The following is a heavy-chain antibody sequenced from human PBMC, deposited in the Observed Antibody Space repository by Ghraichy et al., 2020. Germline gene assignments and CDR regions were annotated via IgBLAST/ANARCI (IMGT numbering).Heavy chain of an antibody. CDR1: GFTFSSYA. CDR3: ARCGGDCYNSRAEYFQH. Sequence: GGSLRLSCAASGFTFSSYAMHWVRQAPGKGLEWVAVISYDGSNKYYADSVKGRFTISRDNSKNTLYLQMNSLRAEDTAVYYCARCGGDCYNSRAEYFQHWGQGTLVTVSS. CDR2: ISYDGSNK. J-gene: IGHJ1*01. V-gene: IGHV3-30-3*01. D-gene: IGHD2-21*02.